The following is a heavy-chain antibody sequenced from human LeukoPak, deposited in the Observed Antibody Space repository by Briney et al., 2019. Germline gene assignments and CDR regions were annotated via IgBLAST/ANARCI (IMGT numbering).Heavy chain of an antibody. CDR1: NDSISSGDYY. J-gene: IGHJ6*03. D-gene: IGHD2-2*01. V-gene: IGHV4-30-4*01. CDR2: IFHRGGT. CDR3: ARAFCSSTSCYDDYYYMDV. Sequence: SETLSLTCTVSNDSISSGDYYWNWIRQPPGKGLEWIGYIFHRGGTSYNPSLKSRILFSVDRSKNQFSLKLSSVTAADTAVYYCARAFCSSTSCYDDYYYMDVWGKGTTVTVSS.